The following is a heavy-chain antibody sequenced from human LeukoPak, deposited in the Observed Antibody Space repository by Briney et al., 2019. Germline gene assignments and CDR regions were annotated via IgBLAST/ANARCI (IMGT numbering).Heavy chain of an antibody. CDR1: GFTFSSYS. V-gene: IGHV3-48*01. D-gene: IGHD3-22*01. CDR3: ARDLNSSGYLGVRAFDI. CDR2: ISSSSSTI. J-gene: IGHJ3*02. Sequence: GGSLRLSCAASGFTFSSYSMNWVRQAPGKGLEWVSYISSSSSTIYYADSVKGRFTISRDNSKNTLYLQMNSLRAEDTAVYYCARDLNSSGYLGVRAFDIWGQGTMVTVSS.